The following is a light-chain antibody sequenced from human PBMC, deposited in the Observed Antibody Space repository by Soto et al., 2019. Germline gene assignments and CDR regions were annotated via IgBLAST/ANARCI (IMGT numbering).Light chain of an antibody. J-gene: IGKJ4*01. CDR1: QSVSSSH. Sequence: EIVLTQSPGTLSLSPGERATLSCRASQSVSSSHLAWYQQKPGQAPRLLIYSASSRATGIPDRFSGSGSGTEFTLTISSLQSEDFAVYYCQQYYNWPLTFGGGTKVDI. V-gene: IGKV3-20*01. CDR3: QQYYNWPLT. CDR2: SAS.